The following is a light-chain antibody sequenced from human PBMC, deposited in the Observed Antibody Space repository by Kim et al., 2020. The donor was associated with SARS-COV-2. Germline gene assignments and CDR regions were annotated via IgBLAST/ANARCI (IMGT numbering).Light chain of an antibody. CDR2: QDS. CDR1: KLGDKY. Sequence: SYELTQPPSVSVSPGQTASITSSGDKLGDKYACWYQQKPGQSPVLVIYQDSKRPSGIPERFSGSNSGNTATLTISGTQAMDEADYYCQAWDSSTWVFGGGTQLTVL. V-gene: IGLV3-1*01. CDR3: QAWDSSTWV. J-gene: IGLJ3*02.